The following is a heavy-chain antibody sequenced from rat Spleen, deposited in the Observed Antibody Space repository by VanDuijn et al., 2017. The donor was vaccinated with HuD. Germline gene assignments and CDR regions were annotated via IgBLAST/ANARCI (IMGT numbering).Heavy chain of an antibody. CDR2: IWDNGGT. V-gene: IGHV2-47*01. J-gene: IGHJ2*01. CDR3: ASGILDF. Sequence: QVQLKESGPGLAQPSQTLSLTCTVSGLSLSSNSVTWIRQPPGKGLEWMGVIWDNGGTDYDSAIKSRLSISRDTSKSQVFLKMSSLQTEDTAMYFCASGILDFWGQGVMVTVSS. CDR1: GLSLSSNS. D-gene: IGHD1-4*01.